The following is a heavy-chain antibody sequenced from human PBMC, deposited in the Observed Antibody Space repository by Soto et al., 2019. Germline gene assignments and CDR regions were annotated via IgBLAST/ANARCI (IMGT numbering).Heavy chain of an antibody. J-gene: IGHJ4*02. D-gene: IGHD5-12*01. CDR1: GYTFNSYV. Sequence: SVKVSCKASGYTFNSYVFNWVRQAPGQGLEWMGGIISIFGTPNYGQKFQGRVTITADESTSTGFMELSSLTSEDTAIYYCARDLGSGYDPGDYWGQGTLVTVSS. CDR3: ARDLGSGYDPGDY. CDR2: IISIFGTP. V-gene: IGHV1-69*13.